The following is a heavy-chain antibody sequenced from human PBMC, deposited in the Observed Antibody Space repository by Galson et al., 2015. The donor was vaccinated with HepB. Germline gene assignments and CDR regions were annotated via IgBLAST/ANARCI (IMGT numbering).Heavy chain of an antibody. D-gene: IGHD1-26*01. V-gene: IGHV3-30*18. Sequence: SLRLSCAASGFTFSSYGMHWVRQAPGKGLEWVAVISYDGSNKYYADSVKGRFIISRDNSKNTLYLQMNSLRVEDTAVYYCAKDPNANLARPGISLSLDYWGQGALVTVSS. J-gene: IGHJ4*02. CDR2: ISYDGSNK. CDR3: AKDPNANLARPGISLSLDY. CDR1: GFTFSSYG.